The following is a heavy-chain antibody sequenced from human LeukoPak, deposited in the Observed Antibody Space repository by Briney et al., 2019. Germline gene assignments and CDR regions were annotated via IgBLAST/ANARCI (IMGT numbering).Heavy chain of an antibody. Sequence: GGSLRLSCEASGFTFGSHAMYWVRQAPGKGLEWVAGIFGSGGSPHYADPVKGRFTISRDNSRNTVYLQMNSLRAEDTAVYYCATQRPRDGYASHWGQGTLVTVSS. V-gene: IGHV3-23*01. CDR1: GFTFGSHA. D-gene: IGHD5-24*01. CDR3: ATQRPRDGYASH. J-gene: IGHJ4*02. CDR2: IFGSGGSP.